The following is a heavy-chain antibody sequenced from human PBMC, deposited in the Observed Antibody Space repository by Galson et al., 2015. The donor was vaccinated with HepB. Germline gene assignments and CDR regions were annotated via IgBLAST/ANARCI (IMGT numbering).Heavy chain of an antibody. CDR2: ISPFNRNT. D-gene: IGHD2-15*01. Sequence: SVKVSCKASGYTFSDYSITWVRQAPGQGLEWMGWISPFNRNTSYAQKIQGRVTMTTDTSTNTAYMELGSLRSDDTAVYYCARGALEVVVDSTQNNWFDPWGQGTLVTVSS. V-gene: IGHV1-18*04. CDR3: ARGALEVVVDSTQNNWFDP. J-gene: IGHJ5*02. CDR1: GYTFSDYS.